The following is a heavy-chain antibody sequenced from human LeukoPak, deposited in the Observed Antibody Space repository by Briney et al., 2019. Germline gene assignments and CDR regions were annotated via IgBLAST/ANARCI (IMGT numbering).Heavy chain of an antibody. J-gene: IGHJ5*02. Sequence: PGESLRLSCAASGFTFSGYSMKWVRQAPGKGLEWVSYISSASNTIYCADSVKGRFTISRDNAKNSLYLQMNSLRAEDTAMYYCARDGWFGDNNWFDPWGQGTLVTVSS. CDR2: ISSASNTI. D-gene: IGHD3-10*01. V-gene: IGHV3-48*01. CDR3: ARDGWFGDNNWFDP. CDR1: GFTFSGYS.